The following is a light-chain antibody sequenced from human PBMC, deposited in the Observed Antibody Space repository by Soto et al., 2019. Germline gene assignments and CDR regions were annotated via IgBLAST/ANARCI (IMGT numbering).Light chain of an antibody. V-gene: IGKV1-16*01. Sequence: DIQMTQSPSSLSASVGDRVTITCRASQNINNYLNWYQHKPGKAPKLLIYVASTLQSGVPSRFSGSGSGTEFTLTISSLQPDDFAIYYCQQYNSYWTFGQGTKVDI. J-gene: IGKJ1*01. CDR2: VAS. CDR1: QNINNY. CDR3: QQYNSYWT.